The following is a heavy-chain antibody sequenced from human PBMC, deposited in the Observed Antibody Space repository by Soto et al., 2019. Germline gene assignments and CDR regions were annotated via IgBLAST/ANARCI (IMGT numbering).Heavy chain of an antibody. Sequence: ASVKVSCKASGYTFTSYDINWVRQATGQGLEWMGWMNPNSGNTGYAQKFQGGVTMTRNTSISTAYMELSSLRSEDTAVYYCARGYDSSGFTIVDAFDIWGQGTMVTVS. J-gene: IGHJ3*02. D-gene: IGHD3-22*01. CDR1: GYTFTSYD. V-gene: IGHV1-8*01. CDR2: MNPNSGNT. CDR3: ARGYDSSGFTIVDAFDI.